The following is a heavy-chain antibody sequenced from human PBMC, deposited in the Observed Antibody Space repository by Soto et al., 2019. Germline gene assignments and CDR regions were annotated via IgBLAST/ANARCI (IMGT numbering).Heavy chain of an antibody. V-gene: IGHV4-30-2*01. CDR3: TSDYTLRSYRFDY. D-gene: IGHD3-10*01. J-gene: IGHJ4*02. Sequence: TSETLSLTCAVSGVSINNVDYSWSWIRQPPGRGLEWIGYIYQSGSTTYNPSLKSRLTISLDRSKNEVSLKLTSVTAADTAVYYCTSDYTLRSYRFDYWGRGSLVTVSS. CDR2: IYQSGST. CDR1: GVSINNVDYS.